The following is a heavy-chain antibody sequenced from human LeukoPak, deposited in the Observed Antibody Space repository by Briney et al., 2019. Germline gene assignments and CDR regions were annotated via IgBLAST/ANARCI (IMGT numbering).Heavy chain of an antibody. Sequence: GGSLRLSCAASGFTFSSYAMHWVRQAPGKGLEWVAVISYDGSNKYYADSVKGRFTISRDNSKNTLYLQMNSLRAEDTAVYYCAREGGVKFDCWGQGTLVTVSS. V-gene: IGHV3-30-3*01. D-gene: IGHD2-21*01. J-gene: IGHJ4*02. CDR3: AREGGVKFDC. CDR1: GFTFSSYA. CDR2: ISYDGSNK.